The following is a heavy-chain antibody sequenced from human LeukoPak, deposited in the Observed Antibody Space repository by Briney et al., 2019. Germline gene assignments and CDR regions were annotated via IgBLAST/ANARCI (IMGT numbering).Heavy chain of an antibody. Sequence: TGGSLRFSWAAPGSTVSSNYMSWFRQAPGKGLDWVSVIYSGGSTYYADSVKGRFTISRDNSKNTLYLQMNSLRAEDTAVYYCAIDGLYSSSWLGDYWGQGTLVTVSS. CDR2: IYSGGST. CDR3: AIDGLYSSSWLGDY. D-gene: IGHD6-13*01. CDR1: GSTVSSNY. V-gene: IGHV3-66*01. J-gene: IGHJ4*02.